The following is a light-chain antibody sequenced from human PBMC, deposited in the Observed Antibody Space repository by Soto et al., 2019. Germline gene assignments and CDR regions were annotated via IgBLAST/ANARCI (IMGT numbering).Light chain of an antibody. CDR3: QQYNHWPPIT. V-gene: IGKV3D-15*01. CDR2: GTS. J-gene: IGKJ5*01. Sequence: EIVMTQSPGTPSEFPGGRGTLFCRPSQSVRSDLAWYQQKPGQAPRLLIYGTSTRATGIPARFSGSGSGTEFTLTISSLQSEDLAVYYCQQYNHWPPITFGQGTRMEIK. CDR1: QSVRSD.